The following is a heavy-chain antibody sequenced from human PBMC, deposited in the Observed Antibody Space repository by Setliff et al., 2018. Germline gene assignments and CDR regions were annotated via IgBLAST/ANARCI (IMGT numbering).Heavy chain of an antibody. CDR1: GGTFSDYY. V-gene: IGHV4-34*01. CDR3: ARGRNIAAHFDS. Sequence: PSETLSLTCAAYGGTFSDYYWTWIRQSPGKGLEWVGEINHRGSTNYNPSLKSRVTISVDTSKDQFSLKVISMTAADTAVYYCARGRNIAAHFDSWGQGTLVTVSS. D-gene: IGHD2-15*01. J-gene: IGHJ4*02. CDR2: INHRGST.